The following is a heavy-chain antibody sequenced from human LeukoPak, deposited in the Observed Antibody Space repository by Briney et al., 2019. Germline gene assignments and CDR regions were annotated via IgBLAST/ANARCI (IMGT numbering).Heavy chain of an antibody. CDR2: ISSSSSYI. D-gene: IGHD6-13*01. V-gene: IGHV3-21*01. Sequence: GGSLRLSCAASGFTFSSYSMNWVRQAPGKGLEWVSSISSSSSYIYYADSVKGRFTISRDHAKNSLYLQMNSLRAEDTAVYYCARDVIAAAGVDAFDIWGQGTMVTVSS. CDR1: GFTFSSYS. CDR3: ARDVIAAAGVDAFDI. J-gene: IGHJ3*02.